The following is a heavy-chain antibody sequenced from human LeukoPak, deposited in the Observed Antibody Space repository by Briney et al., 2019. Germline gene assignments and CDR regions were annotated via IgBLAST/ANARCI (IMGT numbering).Heavy chain of an antibody. CDR2: ISGGSTYI. J-gene: IGHJ4*02. D-gene: IGHD3-10*01. CDR3: ARGPAGDSGNFDY. Sequence: GGSLRLSCAASRFTFATYSMNWVRQAPGKGLEWVSSISGGSTYIYYADSVKGRFTISRDNAKKSLFLQMNSLRAEDTAVYYCARGPAGDSGNFDYWGQETLVTVSS. CDR1: RFTFATYS. V-gene: IGHV3-21*01.